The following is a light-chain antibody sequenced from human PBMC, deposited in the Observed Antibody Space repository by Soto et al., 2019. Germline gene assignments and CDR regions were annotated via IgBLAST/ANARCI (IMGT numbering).Light chain of an antibody. CDR1: QNLGTLY. Sequence: EIVLTQSPGTLSLSPGERGTLSCRASQNLGTLYLAWFQQESGQAPRLLIHSASRRATGIPDRFTGSGSGTDFTLTINRVEPEDFAVYFCQQYAGSPRTFGQGTKVDIK. CDR2: SAS. CDR3: QQYAGSPRT. V-gene: IGKV3-20*01. J-gene: IGKJ1*01.